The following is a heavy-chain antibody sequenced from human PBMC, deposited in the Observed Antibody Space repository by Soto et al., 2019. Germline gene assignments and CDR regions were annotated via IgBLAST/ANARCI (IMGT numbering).Heavy chain of an antibody. CDR3: ARSDHYRYDSSGYWVY. Sequence: SETLSLTCTVSGGSISSYYWSWIRQPPGKGLEWIGYIYYSGSTNYNPSLKGRLTISVDTSKNQFSLKPSSVTAADPAVYYCARSDHYRYDSSGYWVYWGQGALVT. V-gene: IGHV4-59*08. CDR2: IYYSGST. J-gene: IGHJ4*02. CDR1: GGSISSYY. D-gene: IGHD3-22*01.